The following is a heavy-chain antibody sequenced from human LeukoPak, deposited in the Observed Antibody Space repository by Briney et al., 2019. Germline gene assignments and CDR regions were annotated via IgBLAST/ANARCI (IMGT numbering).Heavy chain of an antibody. V-gene: IGHV1-69*05. Sequence: ASVKVSCKASGGTFSSHGLGWVRQAPGQGLEWMGGIIPIFGTTNYAQNFQGRVTITMDESTSTAYMELSSLRADDTAVYYCARRWPHSSGYYLFDYWGQGTLVTVSS. CDR2: IIPIFGTT. D-gene: IGHD3-22*01. CDR1: GGTFSSHG. J-gene: IGHJ4*02. CDR3: ARRWPHSSGYYLFDY.